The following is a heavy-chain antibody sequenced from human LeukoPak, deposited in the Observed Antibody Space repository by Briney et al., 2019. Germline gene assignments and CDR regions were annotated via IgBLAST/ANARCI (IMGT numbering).Heavy chain of an antibody. V-gene: IGHV1-2*06. D-gene: IGHD6-19*01. J-gene: IGHJ5*02. CDR1: GYTFTGYY. CDR3: ARVGVAVAVFWFDP. Sequence: ASVKVSCKASGYTFTGYYMHWLRQAPGQGLEWMGRINPNSGGTNYAQKFQGRVTMTRDTSISTAYMELSRLRSDDTAVYYCARVGVAVAVFWFDPWGQGTLVTVSS. CDR2: INPNSGGT.